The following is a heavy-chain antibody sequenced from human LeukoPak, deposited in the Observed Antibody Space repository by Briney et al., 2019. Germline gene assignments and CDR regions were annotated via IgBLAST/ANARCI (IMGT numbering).Heavy chain of an antibody. Sequence: GGSLRLSCAASGFTFSSYWMSWVRQAPGKGLELVANKKQDGSEKYYVDSVKGRFTLSRDNAKNSLYLQMNSLRAEDTAVYYCARNQRRLDYWGQGTLVTVSS. CDR3: ARNQRRLDY. V-gene: IGHV3-7*01. D-gene: IGHD1-14*01. CDR2: KKQDGSEK. J-gene: IGHJ4*02. CDR1: GFTFSSYW.